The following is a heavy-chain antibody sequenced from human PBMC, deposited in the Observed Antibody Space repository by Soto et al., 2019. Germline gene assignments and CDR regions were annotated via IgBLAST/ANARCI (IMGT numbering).Heavy chain of an antibody. J-gene: IGHJ5*02. D-gene: IGHD2-15*01. CDR2: ISAYNGNT. CDR3: ATSSSRNCRGDTCYENWFDP. CDR1: GYTFTSYG. Sequence: SVKVSCKASGYTFTSYGISWVRQAPGQGPEWMGWISAYNGNTNYAQKLQGRVTMTTDTSTSTAYMELRSLRSDDTAVYYCATSSSRNCRGDTCYENWFDPWGQGNLVTVSS. V-gene: IGHV1-18*04.